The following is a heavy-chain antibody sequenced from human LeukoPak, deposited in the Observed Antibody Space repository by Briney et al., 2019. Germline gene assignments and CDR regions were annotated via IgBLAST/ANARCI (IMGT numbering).Heavy chain of an antibody. V-gene: IGHV4-59*01. CDR1: GGSISSYY. D-gene: IGHD3-3*01. J-gene: IGHJ5*02. CDR2: IYYSGST. Sequence: SETLSLSCTVSGGSISSYYWSWIRQPPGKGLEWIGYIYYSGSTNYNPSLKSRVTISVDTSKNQFSLKLSSVTAADTAVYYCARGDTPKRLRFLEWFPNWFDPWGQGTLVTVSS. CDR3: ARGDTPKRLRFLEWFPNWFDP.